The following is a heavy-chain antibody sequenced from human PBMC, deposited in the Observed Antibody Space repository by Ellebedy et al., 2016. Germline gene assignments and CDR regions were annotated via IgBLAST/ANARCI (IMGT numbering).Heavy chain of an antibody. Sequence: GESLKISXVASGFTFSNFFMSWVRQAPGRGLEWISTISGDGENTFSADSVKGRFTISRDNSRNTLYLQMDSLRAADTAVYYCYYGHYSGYWGQGTLVTVSS. J-gene: IGHJ4*02. CDR2: ISGDGENT. V-gene: IGHV3-23*01. D-gene: IGHD4-17*01. CDR3: YYGHYSGY. CDR1: GFTFSNFF.